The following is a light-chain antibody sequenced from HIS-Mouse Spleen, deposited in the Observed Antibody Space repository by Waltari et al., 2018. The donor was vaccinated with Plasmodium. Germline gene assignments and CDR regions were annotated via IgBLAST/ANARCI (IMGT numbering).Light chain of an antibody. CDR1: HSVSSSY. J-gene: IGKJ2*01. V-gene: IGKV3-20*01. CDR2: GAS. CDR3: QQYGSSPYT. Sequence: EIVFAHSPGTLSFSPGERATLSCRASHSVSSSYLACYQQKPGQATRLLIYGASTRDTGIPDRFSGSGSGTDFTLTISRLESEDFAVYYCQQYGSSPYTFGEGTKLEIK.